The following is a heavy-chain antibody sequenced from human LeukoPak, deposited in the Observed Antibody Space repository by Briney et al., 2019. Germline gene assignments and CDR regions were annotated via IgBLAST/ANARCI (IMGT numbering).Heavy chain of an antibody. J-gene: IGHJ5*02. Sequence: PSETLSLTCAVYGGSFSGYYWSWIRQPPGKGLEWIGEINHSGSTNYNPSLKSRVTISVDTSKNQFSLKLSSVTAADTAVYYCARRRSSGWLQYNWFDPWGQGTLVTVSS. V-gene: IGHV4-34*01. CDR3: ARRRSSGWLQYNWFDP. CDR1: GGSFSGYY. CDR2: INHSGST. D-gene: IGHD6-19*01.